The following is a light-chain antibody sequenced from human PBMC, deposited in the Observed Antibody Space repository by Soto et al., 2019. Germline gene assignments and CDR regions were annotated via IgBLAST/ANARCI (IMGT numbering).Light chain of an antibody. CDR2: EVT. CDR1: SGDIGSYNR. CDR3: SSYTNINTRACV. Sequence: QSVLTQPDPVSGSPGQSITISCTGTSGDIGSYNRVSWYQQHPGKAPKLIIYEVTDRPSGVSNRFSGSKSGNTASLTISGLQAEDEAEYYCSSYTNINTRACVFGTGTKVTVL. J-gene: IGLJ1*01. V-gene: IGLV2-14*01.